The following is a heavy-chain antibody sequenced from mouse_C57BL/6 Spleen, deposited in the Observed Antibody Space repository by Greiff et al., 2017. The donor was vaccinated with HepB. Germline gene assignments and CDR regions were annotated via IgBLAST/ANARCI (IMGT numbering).Heavy chain of an antibody. CDR3: VRHGGVRYGNAMDY. CDR2: IRSKSNNYAT. CDR1: GFSFNTYA. V-gene: IGHV10-1*01. D-gene: IGHD1-1*01. Sequence: GGGLVQPKGSLKLSCAASGFSFNTYAMNWVRQAPGKGLEWVARIRSKSNNYATYYADSVKDRFTISRDDSESMLYLQMNNLKTEDTAMYYCVRHGGVRYGNAMDYWGQGTSVTVSS. J-gene: IGHJ4*01.